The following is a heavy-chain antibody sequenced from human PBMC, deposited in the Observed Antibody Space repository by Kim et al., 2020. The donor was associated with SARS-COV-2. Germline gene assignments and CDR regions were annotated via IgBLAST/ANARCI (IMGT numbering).Heavy chain of an antibody. CDR2: IYYSGST. V-gene: IGHV4-39*01. CDR1: VGSISSSSYY. Sequence: SETLSLTCTVSVGSISSSSYYWGWIRQPPGKGLEWIGSIYYSGSTYYNPSLKSRVTISVDTSKNQFSLKLSSVTAADTAVYYCARHSDRGGGWFETAYSYYGMDVWGQGTTVTVSS. J-gene: IGHJ6*02. CDR3: ARHSDRGGGWFETAYSYYGMDV. D-gene: IGHD3-10*01.